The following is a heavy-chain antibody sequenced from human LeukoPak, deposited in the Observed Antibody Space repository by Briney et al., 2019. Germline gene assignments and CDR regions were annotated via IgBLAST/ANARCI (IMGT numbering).Heavy chain of an antibody. J-gene: IGHJ3*02. D-gene: IGHD6-6*01. V-gene: IGHV3-21*01. Sequence: PGGSLRLSCAASGFTFSSYSMNWVRQAPGKGLEWVSSISSSSSYIYYADSVKGRFTISRDNSKNTLYLQMNSLRAEDTAVYYCARDAGGYSSSSGGAFDIWGQGTMVTVSS. CDR1: GFTFSSYS. CDR2: ISSSSSYI. CDR3: ARDAGGYSSSSGGAFDI.